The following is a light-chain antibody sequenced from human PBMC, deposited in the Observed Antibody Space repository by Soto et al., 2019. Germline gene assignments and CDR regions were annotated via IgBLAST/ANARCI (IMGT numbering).Light chain of an antibody. CDR3: QQYGNSGVT. Sequence: EIVLTQSPGTLSLSPGERATLXXRASQSVNSNYLAWHQQKPGQAPRIXIYGVSSRATGIPDRFSGSGSGTDFTLTISRLEPEDFAVYYCQQYGNSGVTFGPGTKVDIK. CDR2: GVS. CDR1: QSVNSNY. V-gene: IGKV3-20*01. J-gene: IGKJ3*01.